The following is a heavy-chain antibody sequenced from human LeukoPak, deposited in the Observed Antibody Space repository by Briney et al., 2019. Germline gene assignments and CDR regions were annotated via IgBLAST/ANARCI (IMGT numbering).Heavy chain of an antibody. Sequence: PSETLSLTCAVYGGSFSGYSWNWIRQPPVKGLEWIGEINHSGGTNYNPSLKSRVTISVDTSKKQFSLKLSSVTAADTDVYYCARGVDYYSVWGQGTLVTVSS. CDR2: INHSGGT. V-gene: IGHV4-34*01. D-gene: IGHD3-10*01. J-gene: IGHJ4*02. CDR1: GGSFSGYS. CDR3: ARGVDYYSV.